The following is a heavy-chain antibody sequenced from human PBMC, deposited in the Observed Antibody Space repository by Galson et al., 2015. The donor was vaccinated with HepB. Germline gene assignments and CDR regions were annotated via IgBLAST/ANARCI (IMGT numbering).Heavy chain of an antibody. D-gene: IGHD1-7*01. J-gene: IGHJ6*02. Sequence: SLRLSCAASGFTFDDYAMHWVRQAPGKGLEWVSGISWNSGSIGYADSVKGRFTISRDNAKNSLYLQMNSLRAEDTALYYCAKDIGRLAYNWNYEEDYYYGMDVWGQGTTVTVSS. CDR2: ISWNSGSI. CDR3: AKDIGRLAYNWNYEEDYYYGMDV. V-gene: IGHV3-9*01. CDR1: GFTFDDYA.